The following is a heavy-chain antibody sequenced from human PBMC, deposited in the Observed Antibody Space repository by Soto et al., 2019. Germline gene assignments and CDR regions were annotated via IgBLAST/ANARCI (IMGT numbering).Heavy chain of an antibody. J-gene: IGHJ6*02. V-gene: IGHV4-59*08. D-gene: IGHD4-4*01. CDR2: ISYSGTT. CDR3: ARQPATTVTYYYGMDV. CDR1: GGSISTYY. Sequence: SETLSLTCTVSGGSISTYYWSWIRQPPGKGLEWIGNISYSGTTNHSPSLKGRVTISLDRSKNQFSLKLSSMTATDTAVYYCARQPATTVTYYYGMDVWGQGTTVTVSS.